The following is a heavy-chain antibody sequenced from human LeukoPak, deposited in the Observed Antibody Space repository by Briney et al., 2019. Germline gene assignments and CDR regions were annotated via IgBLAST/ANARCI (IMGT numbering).Heavy chain of an antibody. J-gene: IGHJ6*03. D-gene: IGHD3-3*01. CDR2: IIPIFGTA. CDR3: ARGGTIFGVVPYYMDV. V-gene: IGHV1-69*05. Sequence: SVKVSCKASGGTFSSYAISWVRQAPGQGLEWMGGIIPIFGTANYAQKFQGRVTITTDESTSTAYMELSSLRSEDTAVYYCARGGTIFGVVPYYMDVWGKGTTVTVSS. CDR1: GGTFSSYA.